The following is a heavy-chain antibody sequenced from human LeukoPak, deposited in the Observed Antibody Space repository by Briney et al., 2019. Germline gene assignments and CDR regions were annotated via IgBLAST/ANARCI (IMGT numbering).Heavy chain of an antibody. CDR3: ARLGYSYYFDY. Sequence: SETLSLTCAVYGGSFRGYYWSWIRQPPRKGLEWIGEINHSGSTNYSPSLKSPVTISVDTSKKQFSVKLSSVTAADTAVYYCARLGYSYYFDYWGQGTLVTVSS. D-gene: IGHD5-12*01. CDR1: GGSFRGYY. J-gene: IGHJ4*02. CDR2: INHSGST. V-gene: IGHV4-34*01.